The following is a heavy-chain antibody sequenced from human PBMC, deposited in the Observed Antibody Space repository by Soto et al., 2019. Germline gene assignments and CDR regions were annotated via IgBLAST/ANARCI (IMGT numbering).Heavy chain of an antibody. CDR3: ARGDWNNGMDV. Sequence: PSETLSLTCTVSGGSVGSGSYYCSWIRQPPGKGLEWIGYIYYSGSTNYNPSLKSRVNISVDTSKNQFSLKLRSVTAADTAVYYCARGDWNNGMDVWGQGTTVTVSS. CDR2: IYYSGST. D-gene: IGHD1-1*01. V-gene: IGHV4-61*01. J-gene: IGHJ6*02. CDR1: GGSVGSGSYY.